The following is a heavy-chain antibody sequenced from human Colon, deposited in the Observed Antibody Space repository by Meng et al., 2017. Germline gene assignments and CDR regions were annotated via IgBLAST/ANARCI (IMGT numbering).Heavy chain of an antibody. CDR3: ARDERGGPYYFDY. J-gene: IGHJ4*02. CDR1: GYSFTSYG. CDR2: IYTADGNR. V-gene: IGHV1-3*04. Sequence: QAHLVQSGAELKKPEASVKVSCQASGYSFTSYGMHWLRQAPGQRPEWMGWIYTADGNRRYSQRFQDRLTINSDTFARTAYMELSSLRSEDTAVYFCARDERGGPYYFDYWGQGTLVTVSS.